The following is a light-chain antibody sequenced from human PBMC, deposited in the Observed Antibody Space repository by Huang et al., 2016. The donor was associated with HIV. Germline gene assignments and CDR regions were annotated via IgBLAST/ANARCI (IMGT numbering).Light chain of an antibody. J-gene: IGKJ1*01. CDR2: GSS. Sequence: EIVLTQSPGTLSLSPGERATLSCRASQSISSSYLAWYLQKPGQAPRLLSYGSSNRATGIPDRFSGSGSGTDFTLTISRLESEDFAVYYCQQYGSSSWTFGQGTKVEIK. CDR1: QSISSSY. CDR3: QQYGSSSWT. V-gene: IGKV3-20*01.